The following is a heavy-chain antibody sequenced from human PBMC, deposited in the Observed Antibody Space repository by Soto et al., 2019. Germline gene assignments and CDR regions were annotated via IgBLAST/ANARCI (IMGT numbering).Heavy chain of an antibody. CDR1: GYTFTSYG. D-gene: IGHD3-9*01. CDR3: ARDLDILTGYYSFDY. V-gene: IGHV1-18*01. CDR2: ISAYNGNT. Sequence: QVQLVQSGAEVKKPGASVKVSCKASGYTFTSYGISWVRQAPGQGLEWMGWISAYNGNTNYAQKLQGRVTMTTDTSTSIAYIELRILRSDDTAVYYCARDLDILTGYYSFDYWGQGTLVTVSS. J-gene: IGHJ4*02.